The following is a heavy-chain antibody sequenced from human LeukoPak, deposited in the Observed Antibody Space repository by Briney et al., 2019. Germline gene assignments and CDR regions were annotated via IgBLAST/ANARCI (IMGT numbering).Heavy chain of an antibody. CDR1: GFTFSSYA. J-gene: IGHJ4*02. Sequence: GGSLRLSCAASGFTFSSYAMHWVRQAPGKGLEWVAVISYDGSNKYYADSVKGRFTISRDNSKNTLYLQMNSLRAEDTAVYYCARDLGRSSSWYKGDYWGQGTLVTVSS. CDR2: ISYDGSNK. D-gene: IGHD6-13*01. V-gene: IGHV3-30*04. CDR3: ARDLGRSSSWYKGDY.